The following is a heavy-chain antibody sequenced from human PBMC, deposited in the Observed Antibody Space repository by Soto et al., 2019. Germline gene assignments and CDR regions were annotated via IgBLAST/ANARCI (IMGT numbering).Heavy chain of an antibody. CDR3: ARPPLPGYSIHFNS. Sequence: PGESLKISCKASGYIFIDYWIGWVRQMPGKGLEWMGIVYPRDSDTRDSPSFQGQVTISADRSTGTAFLPWRSLKTSDTALYSCARPPLPGYSIHFNSWGQGTLVTVSS. CDR2: VYPRDSDT. J-gene: IGHJ4*02. V-gene: IGHV5-51*01. CDR1: GYIFIDYW. D-gene: IGHD2-15*01.